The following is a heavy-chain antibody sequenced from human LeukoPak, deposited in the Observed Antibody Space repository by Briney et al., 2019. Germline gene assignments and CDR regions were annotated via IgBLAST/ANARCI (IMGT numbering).Heavy chain of an antibody. CDR2: ISYDATNK. CDR3: AKAAMVRGVTYYYYYMDV. D-gene: IGHD3-10*01. V-gene: IGHV3-30*04. CDR1: GFTFSNYA. Sequence: GGSLRLSCAASGFTFSNYAMHWVRQAPDQGLEWVAVISYDATNKYYADSVKGRFTISRDNSKNTLFLQMNSLRAEDTAVYYCAKAAMVRGVTYYYYYMDVWGKGTTVTISS. J-gene: IGHJ6*03.